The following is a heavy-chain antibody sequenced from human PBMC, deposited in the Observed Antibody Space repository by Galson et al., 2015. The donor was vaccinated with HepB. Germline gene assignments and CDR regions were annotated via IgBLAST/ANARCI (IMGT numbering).Heavy chain of an antibody. CDR1: GYTFTSYA. Sequence: SVKVSCKASGYTFTSYAMHWVRQAPGQRLEWMGWINAGNGNTKYSQKFQGRVTITRDTSASTAYMELSSLRSEDTAVYYCARGGGAAAGTHKYYSDYWGQGTLVTVSS. CDR2: INAGNGNT. D-gene: IGHD6-13*01. CDR3: ARGGGAAAGTHKYYSDY. J-gene: IGHJ4*02. V-gene: IGHV1-3*01.